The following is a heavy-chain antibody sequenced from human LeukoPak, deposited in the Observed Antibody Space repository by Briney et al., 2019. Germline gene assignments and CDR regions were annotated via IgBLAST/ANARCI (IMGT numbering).Heavy chain of an antibody. Sequence: ASVKVSCKASGYTFTSYAMHWVRQAPGQRLEWMGWINAGNGNTKYSQKFQGRVTITRDTSASTAYMELSSLRSEDTAVYYCASSAPSYSYGLYYFDYWGQGTLVTVSS. CDR2: INAGNGNT. D-gene: IGHD5-18*01. CDR1: GYTFTSYA. V-gene: IGHV1-3*01. CDR3: ASSAPSYSYGLYYFDY. J-gene: IGHJ4*02.